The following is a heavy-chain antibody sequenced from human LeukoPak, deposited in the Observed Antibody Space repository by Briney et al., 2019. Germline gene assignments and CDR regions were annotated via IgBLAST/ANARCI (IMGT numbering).Heavy chain of an antibody. CDR1: GYTFTGYY. D-gene: IGHD3-10*01. Sequence: ASVKVSCKASGYTFTGYYMHWVRQAPGQGLDCMGWIILKSGATNYAQKFRDRVTVSRDTSTVYLDLSSLTSDDTAVYYCTRDLRSGRVTYGQDSWGQGTLVTVSS. J-gene: IGHJ4*02. CDR2: IILKSGAT. V-gene: IGHV1-2*02. CDR3: TRDLRSGRVTYGQDS.